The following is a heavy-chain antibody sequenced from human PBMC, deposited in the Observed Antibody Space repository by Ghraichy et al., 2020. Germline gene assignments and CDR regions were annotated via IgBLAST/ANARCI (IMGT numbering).Heavy chain of an antibody. Sequence: LSLTCAASGFTFSSYDMNWVRQAPGRGLEWISYISSTSSHIYYAHSVKGRFTISRDDGRNSLYLQMNSLRDEDMAVYYCARDSSSRLRTSRPDLWGQGTLVTVSS. CDR3: ARDSSSRLRTSRPDL. D-gene: IGHD4-17*01. CDR2: ISSTSSHI. V-gene: IGHV3-48*02. CDR1: GFTFSSYD. J-gene: IGHJ5*02.